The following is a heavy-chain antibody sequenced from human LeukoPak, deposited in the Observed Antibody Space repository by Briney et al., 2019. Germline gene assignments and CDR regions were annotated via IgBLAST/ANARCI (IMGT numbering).Heavy chain of an antibody. CDR2: ISGSGGST. J-gene: IGHJ4*02. Sequence: GGSLRLSCAASGFTFISYAMSWVRQAPGKGLEWVSAISGSGGSTYYADSVKGRFTISRDNSKNTLYLQMNSLRAEDTAVYYCAKVRRYGDYVSAQDYWGQGTLVTVSS. CDR3: AKVRRYGDYVSAQDY. V-gene: IGHV3-23*01. CDR1: GFTFISYA. D-gene: IGHD4-17*01.